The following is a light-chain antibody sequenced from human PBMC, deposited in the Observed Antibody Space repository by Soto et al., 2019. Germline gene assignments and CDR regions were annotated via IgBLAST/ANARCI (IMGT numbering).Light chain of an antibody. V-gene: IGKV1-5*01. CDR3: QQYDSYPFT. CDR1: QRMTTW. J-gene: IGKJ3*01. CDR2: GAS. Sequence: DIQMTQSPSTLSASVGDRVTITCRASQRMTTWSAWYQQKPGKAPKLLISGASNLESGVPSRFSGRASGTEFTLTISSLQPDDFATYYCQQYDSYPFTFGPGTKVDI.